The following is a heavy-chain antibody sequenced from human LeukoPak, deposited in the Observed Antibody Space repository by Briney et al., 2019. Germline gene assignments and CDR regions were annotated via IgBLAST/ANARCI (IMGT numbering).Heavy chain of an antibody. D-gene: IGHD1-26*01. CDR1: GFTFSSYG. CDR2: IWYDGSNK. Sequence: GRSLRLSCAASGFTFSSYGMHWVRQAPGKGLEWVAVIWYDGSNKYYADSVKGRFTISRDNSKNTLYLQMNSLRAEDTAVYYCARDEGSGSYYPDWGQGTLVTVSS. CDR3: ARDEGSGSYYPD. V-gene: IGHV3-30*19. J-gene: IGHJ4*02.